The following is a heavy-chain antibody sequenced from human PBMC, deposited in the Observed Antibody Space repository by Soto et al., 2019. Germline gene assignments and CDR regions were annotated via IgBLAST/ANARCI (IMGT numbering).Heavy chain of an antibody. CDR2: ILNSVDKT. D-gene: IGHD2-2*01. Sequence: GGSLRLSCSASGFNFSAYAMSWVRQAPGKGLEWVAFILNSVDKTFHAESVKGRFTISRDNSKNTVSLQLNTLRAEDTAVYYCVRDSLTTIPGGYYYYHGLDVWGQGTKVTVSS. CDR1: GFNFSAYA. CDR3: VRDSLTTIPGGYYYYHGLDV. V-gene: IGHV3-23*01. J-gene: IGHJ6*02.